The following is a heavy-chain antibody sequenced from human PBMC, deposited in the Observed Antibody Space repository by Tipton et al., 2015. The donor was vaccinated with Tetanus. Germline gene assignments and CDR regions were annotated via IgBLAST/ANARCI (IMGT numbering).Heavy chain of an antibody. J-gene: IGHJ4*02. CDR3: ARGYYDILTGYYHDY. D-gene: IGHD3-9*01. Sequence: TLSLTCAVYGGSFSGYYWSWIRQPPGKGLEWIGEINHSGSTNYNPSLKSRVTISVDTSKNQFSLKLSSVTAADTAVYYCARGYYDILTGYYHDYWGQGTLVTVSS. CDR1: GGSFSGYY. V-gene: IGHV4-34*01. CDR2: INHSGST.